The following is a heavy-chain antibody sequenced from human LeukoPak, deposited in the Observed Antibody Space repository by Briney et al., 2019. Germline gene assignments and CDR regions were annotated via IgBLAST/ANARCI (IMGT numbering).Heavy chain of an antibody. D-gene: IGHD2-2*01. J-gene: IGHJ6*03. V-gene: IGHV3-11*04. CDR2: ISSSGSTI. CDR3: ARAPDILVVPAAPLRYYMDV. Sequence: PGGSLRLSCAASGFTFSDYYMSWIRQAPGKGLEGVSYISSSGSTIYYADSVKGRFTISRDNAKNSLYLQTNSLRAEDTAVYYCARAPDILVVPAAPLRYYMDVWGKGTTVTVSS. CDR1: GFTFSDYY.